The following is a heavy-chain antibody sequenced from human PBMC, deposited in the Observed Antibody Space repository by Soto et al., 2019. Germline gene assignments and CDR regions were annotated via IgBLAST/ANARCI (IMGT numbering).Heavy chain of an antibody. CDR3: ARDRGAGTVPTDY. V-gene: IGHV3-33*01. CDR1: GFTFSSHG. D-gene: IGHD1-1*01. Sequence: QVQLVESGGGVVQPGRSLRLSCAASGFTFSSHGIHWVRQAPGKGLDWVAVIWYNGNNKYYADSVKDRFTISRDNSENPVYLQMHSQRAEDTAVYHCARDRGAGTVPTDYWGQGTLVTVSS. CDR2: IWYNGNNK. J-gene: IGHJ4*02.